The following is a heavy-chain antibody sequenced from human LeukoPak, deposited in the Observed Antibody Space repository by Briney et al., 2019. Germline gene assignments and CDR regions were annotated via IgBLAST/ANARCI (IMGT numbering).Heavy chain of an antibody. D-gene: IGHD2-15*01. CDR3: AKDGGFTLSSISPKPFDY. CDR1: GFTFSSYA. Sequence: GGSLRLSCAASGFTFSSYAMSWVRQAPGKGLEWVSAIGGGGSTYYADSAKGRFTISRDNSKNTLFLQMNSLRAEDTAVYYCAKDGGFTLSSISPKPFDYWGQGTLVTVSS. V-gene: IGHV3-23*01. CDR2: IGGGGST. J-gene: IGHJ4*02.